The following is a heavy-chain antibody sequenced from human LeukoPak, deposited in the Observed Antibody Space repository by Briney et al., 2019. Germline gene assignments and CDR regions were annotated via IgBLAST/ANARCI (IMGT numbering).Heavy chain of an antibody. V-gene: IGHV4-59*11. CDR1: GVPISSHY. CDR3: AGSGDSSAYFGS. D-gene: IGHD3-22*01. CDR2: IYYDGTT. Sequence: TSETLSLTCTVSGVPISSHYWSWSRQPPGKGLEWIGNIYYDGTTNYNPSLRSRITISIDTSRNQFSLRLSSVTTADSAMYYCAGSGDSSAYFGSWGQGTLVAVSS. J-gene: IGHJ4*02.